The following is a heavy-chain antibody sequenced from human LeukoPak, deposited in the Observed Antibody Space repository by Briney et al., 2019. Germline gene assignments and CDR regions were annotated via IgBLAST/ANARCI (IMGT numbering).Heavy chain of an antibody. D-gene: IGHD2-21*02. CDR1: GFTFSSYT. Sequence: GGSLRLSCAASGFTFSSYTLIWVRQAPGKGLEWVSSISGSDSYIYYADSVEGRFTISRDNAKNSLYLQMNSLRAEDTAVYYCARDAYCGGDCYYDYWGQGTLVTVSS. V-gene: IGHV3-21*01. J-gene: IGHJ4*02. CDR3: ARDAYCGGDCYYDY. CDR2: ISGSDSYI.